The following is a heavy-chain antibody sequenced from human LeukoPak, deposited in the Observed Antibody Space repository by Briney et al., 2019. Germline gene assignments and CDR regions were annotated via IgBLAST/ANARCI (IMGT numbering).Heavy chain of an antibody. V-gene: IGHV3-74*01. CDR2: IKSDGIST. J-gene: IGHJ4*02. CDR3: ARDFLRGAPDYFDQ. Sequence: GGSLRLSCAASGFTLTTYWMHWVRQAPGKGLVWVSRIKSDGISTSYADSVKGRFTISRDNAKNTLYLQMDSLRPEDTALYYCARDFLRGAPDYFDQWGQGTLVTVSS. CDR1: GFTLTTYW. D-gene: IGHD3-10*01.